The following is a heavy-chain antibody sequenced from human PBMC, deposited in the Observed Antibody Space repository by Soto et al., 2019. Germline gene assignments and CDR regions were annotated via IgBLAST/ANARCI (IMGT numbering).Heavy chain of an antibody. V-gene: IGHV1-69*08. J-gene: IGHJ4*02. D-gene: IGHD3-10*01. CDR2: IIPFLGVT. Sequence: QVQLVQSGAEVKKPGSSVKVSCKSSGCTYSPYTINWVRQAPGQGLEWMGRIIPFLGVTNYGLKFQARVTITAEKATNTAYTELRGMRFEDTAVYCCARDSESPVSTWSFGGLWARGTLVPVSS. CDR3: ARDSESPVSTWSFGGL. CDR1: GCTYSPYT.